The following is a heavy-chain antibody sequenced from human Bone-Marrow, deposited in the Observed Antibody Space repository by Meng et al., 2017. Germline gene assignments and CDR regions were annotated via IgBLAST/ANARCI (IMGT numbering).Heavy chain of an antibody. CDR3: AGETDYYGSGEAFDI. Sequence: GESLKISCAASGFTFSSYAMSWVRQAPGKGLEWVSAISGSGGSTYYADSVKGRFTISRDNSKNTLYLQMNSLRAEDTAVYYCAGETDYYGSGEAFDIWGQGTMVTVSS. V-gene: IGHV3-23*01. J-gene: IGHJ3*02. CDR2: ISGSGGST. CDR1: GFTFSSYA. D-gene: IGHD3-10*01.